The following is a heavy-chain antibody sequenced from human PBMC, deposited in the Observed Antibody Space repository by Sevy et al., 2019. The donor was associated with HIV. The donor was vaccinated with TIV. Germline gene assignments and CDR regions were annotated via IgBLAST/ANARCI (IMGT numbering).Heavy chain of an antibody. V-gene: IGHV3-30*02. CDR2: IRYDGNEK. J-gene: IGHJ4*02. CDR1: GFIFSSYG. CDR3: ARGQGLDY. Sequence: GGSLRLSCAASGFIFSSYGMHWVRQAPGKGLDWVAFIRYDGNEKYFAYSVRGRFTISRDNSKNTLYLQMNKLRSEDTAVYYCARGQGLDYWGQGTLVTVSS.